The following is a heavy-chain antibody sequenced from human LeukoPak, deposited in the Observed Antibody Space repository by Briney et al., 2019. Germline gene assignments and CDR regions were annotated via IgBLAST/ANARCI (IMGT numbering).Heavy chain of an antibody. V-gene: IGHV4-59*01. J-gene: IGHJ3*02. D-gene: IGHD3-22*01. Sequence: SETLSLTCTVSGGSISSYYWSWIRQPPGKGLEWIGYIYYSGSTHYNPSLKSRVTISVDTSKNQFSLKLRSVTAADTAVYYCARGGGYFLIDAFDIWGLGTMVTVSS. CDR1: GGSISSYY. CDR3: ARGGGYFLIDAFDI. CDR2: IYYSGST.